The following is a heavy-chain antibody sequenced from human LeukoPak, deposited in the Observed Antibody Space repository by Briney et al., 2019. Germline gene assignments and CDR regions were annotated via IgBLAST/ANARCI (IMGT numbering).Heavy chain of an antibody. Sequence: SETLSLTCAVYGGSFSGYYWSWIRQPPGKGLEWIGEINHSGSTNYNPSLKSRVTISVDTSKNQFSLKLSSVTAADTAVYYCARQPYSSRASGAFDIWGQGTMVTVSS. J-gene: IGHJ3*02. D-gene: IGHD6-13*01. V-gene: IGHV4-34*01. CDR1: GGSFSGYY. CDR3: ARQPYSSRASGAFDI. CDR2: INHSGST.